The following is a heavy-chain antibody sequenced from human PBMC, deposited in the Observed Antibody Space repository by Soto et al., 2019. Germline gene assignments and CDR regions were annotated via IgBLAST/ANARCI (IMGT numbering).Heavy chain of an antibody. CDR3: ARPFGGVIVNFDY. D-gene: IGHD3-16*02. Sequence: GGSLRLSCAASGFTFSSYAMSWVRQAPGKGLEWVSAISGSGGSTYYADSVKGRFTISRDNSKNTLYLQMNSLRAEDTAVYYCARPFGGVIVNFDYWGQGTLVTVSS. V-gene: IGHV3-23*01. CDR1: GFTFSSYA. J-gene: IGHJ4*02. CDR2: ISGSGGST.